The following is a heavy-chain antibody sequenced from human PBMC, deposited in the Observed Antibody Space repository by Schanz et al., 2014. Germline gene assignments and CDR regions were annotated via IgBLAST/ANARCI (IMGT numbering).Heavy chain of an antibody. CDR3: ARRRRGYGLDV. Sequence: VQLQQSGPGLVKPSDTLSLTCTVSGGSISRHYWSWIRQPPGKGLEWIGYIHYSGNSNYNPSLKSRVTISLDTSKSQFSLKLTSVTAADTAVYYCARRRRGYGLDVWGQGTTVTVSS. CDR2: IHYSGNS. J-gene: IGHJ6*02. CDR1: GGSISRHY. V-gene: IGHV4-59*07.